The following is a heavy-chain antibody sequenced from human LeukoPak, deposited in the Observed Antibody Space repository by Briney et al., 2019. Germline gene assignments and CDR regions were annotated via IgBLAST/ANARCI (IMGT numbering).Heavy chain of an antibody. CDR2: IYYSGST. D-gene: IGHD6-13*01. CDR1: GGSISSYY. J-gene: IGHJ4*02. V-gene: IGHV4-59*08. Sequence: TPSETLSLTCTVSGGSISSYYWSWIRQPPGKGLEWIGYIYYSGSTNYNPSLKSRVTISVDTSKNQFSLKLSSVTAADTAVYYCARGLCSSWYPYFDYWGQGTLVTVSS. CDR3: ARGLCSSWYPYFDY.